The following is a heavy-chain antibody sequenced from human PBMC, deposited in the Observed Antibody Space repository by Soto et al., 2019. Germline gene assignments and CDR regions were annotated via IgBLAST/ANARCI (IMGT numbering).Heavy chain of an antibody. CDR2: ISATGGST. D-gene: IGHD2-21*02. CDR1: GFSFSNYA. Sequence: EVQLAESGGGLVQPGGSLRLSCAASGFSFSNYAMNWVRQSPGKGLEWVSAISATGGSTYYPDSVKGRFTVSRDNAKNALFLQMNSLRDDDTATYYCARLPKGSLVTAWGQGARVTVSS. J-gene: IGHJ4*02. V-gene: IGHV3-23*04. CDR3: ARLPKGSLVTA.